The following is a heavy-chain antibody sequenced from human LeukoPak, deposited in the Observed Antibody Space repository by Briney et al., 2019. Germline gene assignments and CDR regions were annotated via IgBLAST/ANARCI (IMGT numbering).Heavy chain of an antibody. D-gene: IGHD2-15*01. CDR1: GGSISSSSYY. J-gene: IGHJ4*02. CDR3: ARIWEGIVVVVAATNENDY. Sequence: PSETLSLTCAVSGGSISSSSYYWGWIRQPPGKGLEWIGIIYYSGSTYYNPSLKSRVTISVDTSKNQFSLKLSSVTAADTAVYYCARIWEGIVVVVAATNENDYWGQGTLVTVSS. CDR2: IYYSGST. V-gene: IGHV4-39*07.